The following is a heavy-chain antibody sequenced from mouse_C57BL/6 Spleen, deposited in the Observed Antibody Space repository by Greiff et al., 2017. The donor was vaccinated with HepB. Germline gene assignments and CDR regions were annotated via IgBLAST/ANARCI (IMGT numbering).Heavy chain of an antibody. V-gene: IGHV1-55*01. D-gene: IGHD3-2*02. CDR2: IYPGSGST. J-gene: IGHJ3*01. CDR3: ERRQRRLASWFAY. CDR1: GYTFTSYW. Sequence: QVQLQQPGAELVKPGASVKMSCKASGYTFTSYWITWVKQRPGQGLEWIGDIYPGSGSTNYNEKFKSKATLTVDTSASTAYMQLSSLTSEDSAVYYCERRQRRLASWFAYWGQGTLVTVSA.